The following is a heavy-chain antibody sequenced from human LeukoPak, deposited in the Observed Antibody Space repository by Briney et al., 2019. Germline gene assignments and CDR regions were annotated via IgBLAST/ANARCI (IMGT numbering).Heavy chain of an antibody. V-gene: IGHV3-23*01. CDR1: GFTLSSYA. D-gene: IGHD2-2*01. Sequence: SGGSLRLSCAASGFTLSSYAMSWVRQAPGKGLEWVSTIGSRGVSTYYADSVKGRFTIPRDSSKNTLYLQMNSLRAEDTAVYYCAKKVPAAAFDIWGQGTMVTVSS. CDR3: AKKVPAAAFDI. J-gene: IGHJ3*02. CDR2: IGSRGVST.